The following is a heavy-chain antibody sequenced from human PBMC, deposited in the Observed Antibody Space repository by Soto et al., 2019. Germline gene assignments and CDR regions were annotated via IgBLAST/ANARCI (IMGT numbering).Heavy chain of an antibody. V-gene: IGHV1-18*01. D-gene: IGHD4-17*01. J-gene: IGHJ2*01. CDR3: ARTDYGDYNCDR. CDR2: NSAYNGNT. CDR1: CCPVPSAG. Sequence: NAYCKTYCCPVPSAGIRWVRHAPGQGLEWMGWNSAYNGNTNYAQKLQGRVTMTTDTSTSTAYMELRSLRSDDTAGYYSARTDYGDYNCDRCGRGTLVTVS.